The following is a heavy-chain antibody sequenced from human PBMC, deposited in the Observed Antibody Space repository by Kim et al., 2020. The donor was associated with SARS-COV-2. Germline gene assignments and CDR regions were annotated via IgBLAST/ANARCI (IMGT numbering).Heavy chain of an antibody. D-gene: IGHD6-6*01. J-gene: IGHJ5*02. Sequence: FVDSGKGRFTISRDNTKNSLYLQMNSLRAEDTAVYYCARGGSSSSGWFDPWGQGTLVTVSS. CDR3: ARGGSSSSGWFDP. V-gene: IGHV3-7*01.